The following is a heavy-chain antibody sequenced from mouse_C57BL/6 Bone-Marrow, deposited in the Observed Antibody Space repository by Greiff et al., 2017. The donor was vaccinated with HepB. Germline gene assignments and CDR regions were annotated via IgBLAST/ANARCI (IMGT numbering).Heavy chain of an antibody. V-gene: IGHV1-39*01. CDR1: GYSFTDYN. CDR3: ARRDYDGGSDDWYFDV. Sequence: VQLQQSGPELVKPGASVKISCKASGYSFTDYNMNWVKQSNGKSLEWIGVINPNYGTTSYNQKFKGKATLTVDQSSSTAYMQLNSLTSEDSAVYYYARRDYDGGSDDWYFDVWGTGTTVTVSS. CDR2: INPNYGTT. J-gene: IGHJ1*03. D-gene: IGHD1-1*01.